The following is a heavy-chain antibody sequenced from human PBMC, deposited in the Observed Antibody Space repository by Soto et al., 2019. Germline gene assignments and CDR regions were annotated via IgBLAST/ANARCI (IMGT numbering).Heavy chain of an antibody. D-gene: IGHD6-19*01. J-gene: IGHJ4*02. CDR1: GFTFSSYW. Sequence: EVQLVESGGTLVQPGGSLRLSCAVSGFTFSSYWMSWVRRAPGQGLEWLANIKRDGTETYYVDSVKGRFTISRDNAENSLYLQLNSLRDEDTAVYYCVTAVAGRGGFDYWGQGTLVTVSS. CDR2: IKRDGTET. CDR3: VTAVAGRGGFDY. V-gene: IGHV3-7*01.